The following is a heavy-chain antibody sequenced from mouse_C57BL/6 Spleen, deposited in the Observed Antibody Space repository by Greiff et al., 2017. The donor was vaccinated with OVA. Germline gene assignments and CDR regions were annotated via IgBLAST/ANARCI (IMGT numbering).Heavy chain of an antibody. J-gene: IGHJ4*01. CDR2: IYPGDGDT. V-gene: IGHV1-82*01. CDR1: GYAFSSSW. CDR3: AGCYYGSSYYYAMDY. D-gene: IGHD1-1*01. Sequence: QVQLQQSGPELVKPGASVKISCKASGYAFSSSWMNWVKQRPGKGLEWIGRIYPGDGDTNYNGKFKGQATLTADKSSSTAYMQLSSLTSEDSAVYFCAGCYYGSSYYYAMDYWGQGTSVTVSS.